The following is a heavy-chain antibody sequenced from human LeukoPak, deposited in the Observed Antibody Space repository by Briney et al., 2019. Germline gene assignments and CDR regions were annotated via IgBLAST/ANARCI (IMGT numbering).Heavy chain of an antibody. Sequence: PGGSLRLSCAASGFTSSDYSMNWVRQAPGKGLEWVSSISSTSSYIYYADSVKGRFTISRDNAKNSLYLQMNSLRAEDTAVYYCAGVRGYSGYDIFDYWGQGTLVTVSS. CDR1: GFTSSDYS. J-gene: IGHJ4*02. CDR3: AGVRGYSGYDIFDY. V-gene: IGHV3-21*01. CDR2: ISSTSSYI. D-gene: IGHD5-12*01.